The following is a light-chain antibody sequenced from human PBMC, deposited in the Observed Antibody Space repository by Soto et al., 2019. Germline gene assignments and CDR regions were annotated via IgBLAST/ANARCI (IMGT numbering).Light chain of an antibody. J-gene: IGLJ2*01. Sequence: QSVLTQPASVSGSPGQSITISCTGTSSDVGGYNYVSWYHQHPGKAPKVMIYDVSNRPSGVSNRFSGSKSGNTASLTISGLQAEDEADYYCSSYTSSNTVVFGGGTKLTVL. V-gene: IGLV2-14*03. CDR3: SSYTSSNTVV. CDR2: DVS. CDR1: SSDVGGYNY.